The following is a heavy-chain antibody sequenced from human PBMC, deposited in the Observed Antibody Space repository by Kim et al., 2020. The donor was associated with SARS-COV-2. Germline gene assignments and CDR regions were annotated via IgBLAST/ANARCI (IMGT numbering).Heavy chain of an antibody. D-gene: IGHD3-10*02. Sequence: GGSLRLSCAASGFTFSSYAMHWVRQAPGKGLEWVAVISYDGSNKYYADSVKGRFTISRDNSKNTLYLQMNSLRAEDTAVYYCATGMFQIVYWGQGTLVTV. CDR1: GFTFSSYA. V-gene: IGHV3-30-3*01. J-gene: IGHJ4*02. CDR2: ISYDGSNK. CDR3: ATGMFQIVY.